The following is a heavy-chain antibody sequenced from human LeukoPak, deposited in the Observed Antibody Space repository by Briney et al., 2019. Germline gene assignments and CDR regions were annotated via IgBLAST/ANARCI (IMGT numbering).Heavy chain of an antibody. Sequence: GGSLRLSCTASGFTFSSYWMHWVRQAPGKGLVWVSRISSDGSSTSYAGSVKGRFTISRDNAKNMLYLQMNSLRVEDTAVYYCATGSGHGFDIWGQGTMVSVSS. CDR2: ISSDGSST. CDR1: GFTFSSYW. CDR3: ATGSGHGFDI. D-gene: IGHD3-10*01. V-gene: IGHV3-74*01. J-gene: IGHJ3*02.